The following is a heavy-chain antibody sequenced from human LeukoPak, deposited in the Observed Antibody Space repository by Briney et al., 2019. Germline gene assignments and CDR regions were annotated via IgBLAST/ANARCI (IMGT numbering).Heavy chain of an antibody. CDR1: GGSFSGYY. V-gene: IGHV4-34*01. CDR3: ARGMPDFWWDKYYYYYYGMDV. Sequence: PSETLSLTCAVYGGSFSGYYWSWIRQPPGKGLEWIGEINHSGSTNYNPSLKSRVTISVDTSKNQFSLKLSSVIAADTAVYYCARGMPDFWWDKYYYYYYGMDVWGQGTTVTVSS. D-gene: IGHD3-3*01. CDR2: INHSGST. J-gene: IGHJ6*02.